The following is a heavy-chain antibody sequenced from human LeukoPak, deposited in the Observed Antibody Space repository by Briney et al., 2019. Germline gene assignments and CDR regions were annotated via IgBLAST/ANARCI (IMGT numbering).Heavy chain of an antibody. CDR3: STNGDYPFDS. J-gene: IGHJ4*03. CDR1: GFTFSGYS. V-gene: IGHV3-48*01. D-gene: IGHD4-17*01. CDR2: ITRNSETI. Sequence: PGGSQRLSCAASGFTFSGYSLNWVRQAPGKGLEWVSYITRNSETIYYADSVKGRFTISRDNAKKLLFLQMNSLRTEDTAVYYCSTNGDYPFDSWGQGTIVTVSS.